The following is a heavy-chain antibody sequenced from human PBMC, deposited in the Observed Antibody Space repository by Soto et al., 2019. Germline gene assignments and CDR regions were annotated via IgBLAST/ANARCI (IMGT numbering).Heavy chain of an antibody. CDR2: IKQDGSEK. J-gene: IGHJ4*02. Sequence: EVQLVESGGGLVQPGGSLRLSCVASGFTFSSYWMSWVRQAPGKGLEWVANIKQDGSEKYYVDSVKGRFTISRDNAKNSLYLQMNSLRAEDTAVYYCARDLIGGWYNGFDYWGQGTLVTVSS. V-gene: IGHV3-7*01. CDR1: GFTFSSYW. CDR3: ARDLIGGWYNGFDY. D-gene: IGHD6-19*01.